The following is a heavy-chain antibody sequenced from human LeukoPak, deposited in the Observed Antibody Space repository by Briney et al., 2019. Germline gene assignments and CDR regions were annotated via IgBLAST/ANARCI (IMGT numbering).Heavy chain of an antibody. D-gene: IGHD3-10*01. V-gene: IGHV3-33*01. CDR1: GFSFSNYG. CDR3: ARDRVGGGNFPDY. Sequence: PGRSLRLSCAASGFSFSNYGMHWVRQAPGKGLEWVAVIWYDGTNKYYAVSVKGRFTISRDNSKNTLYLQMNSLRAEDTAVYYCARDRVGGGNFPDYWGQGTLVTVSS. CDR2: IWYDGTNK. J-gene: IGHJ4*02.